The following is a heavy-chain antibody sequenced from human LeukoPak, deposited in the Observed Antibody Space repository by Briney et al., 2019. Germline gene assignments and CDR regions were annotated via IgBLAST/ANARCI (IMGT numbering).Heavy chain of an antibody. CDR1: GGTFSSYA. Sequence: GASVKVSCKASGGTFSSYAISWVRQAPGQGLEWMGIINPSGGSTSYAQKFQGRVTMTRDTSTSTVYMELSSLRSEDTAVYYCARGPNGMDVWGQGTTVTVSS. V-gene: IGHV1-46*01. CDR2: INPSGGST. J-gene: IGHJ6*02. CDR3: ARGPNGMDV.